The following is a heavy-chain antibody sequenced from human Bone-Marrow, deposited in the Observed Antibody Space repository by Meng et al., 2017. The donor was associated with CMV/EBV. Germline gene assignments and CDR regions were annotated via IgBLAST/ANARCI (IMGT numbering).Heavy chain of an antibody. CDR3: AGGYYPYYGMDV. CDR1: GGSISGTYYY. J-gene: IGHJ6*02. D-gene: IGHD3-22*01. Sequence: SETLSLTCTVSGGSISGTYYYWGWIRQPPGKGLEWIGSIYYSGNTYYNPSLKSRVTISVDTSKNQFSLKLSSVTAADTAVYYCAGGYYPYYGMDVWGQGTTVTVSS. V-gene: IGHV4-39*07. CDR2: IYYSGNT.